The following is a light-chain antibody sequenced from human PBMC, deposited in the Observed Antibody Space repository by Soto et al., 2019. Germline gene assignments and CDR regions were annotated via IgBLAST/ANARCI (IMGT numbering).Light chain of an antibody. V-gene: IGLV2-14*01. CDR1: SNDIGSYDY. J-gene: IGLJ1*01. Sequence: QSALTHPTSVSGSPGQSITISCTGNSNDIGSYDYVSWYQQHPGKTPRLLIHGVRNRPSGISSRFSASKSGLTAYLTISGLQAEDEADYYCSSLTTSCFSVFGPWTKVTVL. CDR3: SSLTTSCFSV. CDR2: GVR.